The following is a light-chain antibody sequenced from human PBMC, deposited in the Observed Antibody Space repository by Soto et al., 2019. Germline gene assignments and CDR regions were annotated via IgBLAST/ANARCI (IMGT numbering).Light chain of an antibody. CDR3: QQHRMYPSN. V-gene: IGKV1-9*01. Sequence: IQLTQSPSSLSASVGDRVTITCRASQDIAIYLAWYQQKPGEAPKLLIYAASTMYGGGPSRFSGSGSGTDIALTITSLQAEDFANYYWQQHRMYPSNFGGGTKVEIK. CDR2: AAS. CDR1: QDIAIY. J-gene: IGKJ4*01.